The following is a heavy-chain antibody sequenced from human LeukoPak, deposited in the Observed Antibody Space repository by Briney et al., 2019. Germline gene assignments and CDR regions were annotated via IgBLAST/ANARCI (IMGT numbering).Heavy chain of an antibody. CDR1: GFTVSSNY. CDR2: IYIGGST. D-gene: IGHD2-2*02. V-gene: IGHV3-53*01. J-gene: IGHJ4*02. Sequence: GGSLRLSCAASGFTVSSNYMSWVRQAPGKGLEWVSVIYIGGSTYYADSVKGRFTISRDISKNTLYLQMNSLRAEDTAMFYCARLGFVVPAVIFDYWGQGTLVTVSS. CDR3: ARLGFVVPAVIFDY.